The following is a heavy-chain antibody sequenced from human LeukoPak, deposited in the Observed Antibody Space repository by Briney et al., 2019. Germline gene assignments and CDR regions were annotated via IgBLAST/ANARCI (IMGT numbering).Heavy chain of an antibody. V-gene: IGHV3-43*01. CDR3: AKSDGGGYSSGWYEYYFDY. J-gene: IGHJ4*02. CDR1: GFTFDDYT. CDR2: ISWDGGST. D-gene: IGHD6-19*01. Sequence: GGSLRLSCAASGFTFDDYTMHWVRQAPGKGLEWVSLISWDGGSTYYADSVKGRFTISRDNSKNSLYLQMNSLRTEDTALYYCAKSDGGGYSSGWYEYYFDYWGQGTLVTVSS.